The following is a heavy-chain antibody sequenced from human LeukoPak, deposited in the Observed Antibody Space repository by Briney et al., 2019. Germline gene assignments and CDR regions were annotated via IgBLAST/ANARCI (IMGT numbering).Heavy chain of an antibody. J-gene: IGHJ3*02. V-gene: IGHV5-51*01. CDR2: IYPGDSDT. CDR1: GYTFSNSI. D-gene: IGHD5-12*01. CDR3: ARTCATSDAFDI. Sequence: GESLKISCKGSGYTFSNSIIGWVRQMPGKGLEWMGIIYPGDSDTRYSPSFQGQVTISADKSISTAYLQWSSLKALDTAMYYCARTCATSDAFDIWGQGTMVTVSS.